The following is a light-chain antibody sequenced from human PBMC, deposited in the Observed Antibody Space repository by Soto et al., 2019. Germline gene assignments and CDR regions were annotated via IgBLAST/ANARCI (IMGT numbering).Light chain of an antibody. J-gene: IGLJ7*01. CDR3: SSYAGSNNLGV. V-gene: IGLV2-8*01. Sequence: QSALTQPPSASGSPGQSVTISCTGTSSDVGGYNYVSWYQQHPGKAPKLTIYEVSKRPSGVPDRFSGSKSGNTASLTVPGLQAEDEADYYCSSYAGSNNLGVFGGGTQLTVL. CDR2: EVS. CDR1: SSDVGGYNY.